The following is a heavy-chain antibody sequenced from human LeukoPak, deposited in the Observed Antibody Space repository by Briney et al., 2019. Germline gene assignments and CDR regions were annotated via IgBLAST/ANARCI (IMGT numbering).Heavy chain of an antibody. CDR2: IRSKAYGGTT. D-gene: IGHD5-18*01. Sequence: PGGSLRLSCTASGFTFGDYAMSWFRQAPGKGLEWVGFIRSKAYGGTTEYAASVKGRFTISRDNAKNSLYLQMNSLRAEDTAVYYCARDDSYGYVEWFDPWGQGTLVTVSS. CDR3: ARDDSYGYVEWFDP. CDR1: GFTFGDYA. V-gene: IGHV3-49*03. J-gene: IGHJ5*02.